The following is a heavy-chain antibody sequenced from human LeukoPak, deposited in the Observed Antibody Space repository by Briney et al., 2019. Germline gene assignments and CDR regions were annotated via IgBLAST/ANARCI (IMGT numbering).Heavy chain of an antibody. Sequence: PGGSLRLSCAASGFTFSSSAMSWVRLAPGKGLEWVSNISGSGSGGSTYYADSVKGRFTISRDNSKNTLYLQMNSLRAEDTAVYYCAKSDGWSTLTGYFQHWGQGTLVTVSS. J-gene: IGHJ1*01. CDR2: ISGSGSGGST. CDR1: GFTFSSSA. V-gene: IGHV3-23*01. CDR3: AKSDGWSTLTGYFQH. D-gene: IGHD6-19*01.